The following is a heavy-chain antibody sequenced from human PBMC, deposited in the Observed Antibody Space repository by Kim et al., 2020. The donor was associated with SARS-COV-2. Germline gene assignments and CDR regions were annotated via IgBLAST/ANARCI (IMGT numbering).Heavy chain of an antibody. J-gene: IGHJ4*02. Sequence: ASVKVSCKASGYTFTSYAMNWVRQAPGQGLEWMGWINTNTGNPTYAQGFTGRFVFSLDTSVSTAYLQISSLKAEDTAVYYCARGLSYYYDSSGYGVGYYFDYWGQGTLVTVSS. CDR2: INTNTGNP. CDR1: GYTFTSYA. CDR3: ARGLSYYYDSSGYGVGYYFDY. V-gene: IGHV7-4-1*02. D-gene: IGHD3-22*01.